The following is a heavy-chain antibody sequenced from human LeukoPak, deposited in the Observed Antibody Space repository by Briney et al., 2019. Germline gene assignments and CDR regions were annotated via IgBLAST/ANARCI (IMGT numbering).Heavy chain of an antibody. V-gene: IGHV3-33*01. CDR3: ARGVGSGWYPYYYYGMDV. CDR1: GFTFSIYG. CDR2: IWYDGSNK. D-gene: IGHD6-19*01. Sequence: GRSLRLSCAASGFTFSIYGMHWVRQAPGKGLEWVAVIWYDGSNKYYADSVKGRFTISRDNSKNTLYLQMNSLRAEDTAVYYCARGVGSGWYPYYYYGMDVWGQGTTVTVSS. J-gene: IGHJ6*02.